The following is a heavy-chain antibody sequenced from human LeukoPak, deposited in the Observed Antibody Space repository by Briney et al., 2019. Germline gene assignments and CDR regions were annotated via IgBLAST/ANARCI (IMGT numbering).Heavy chain of an antibody. CDR3: ATDHGL. V-gene: IGHV3-23*01. CDR1: GFTFSNYP. Sequence: PGGSLRLSCAASGFTFSNYPMSWVRQAPGEGLEWVSAISSSGGDTYYADSVEGRFTISRDNSKSTLYLHMNIVRAEDTALYFCATDHGLWGQGTLVTVSS. CDR2: ISSSGGDT. J-gene: IGHJ3*01. D-gene: IGHD4-17*01.